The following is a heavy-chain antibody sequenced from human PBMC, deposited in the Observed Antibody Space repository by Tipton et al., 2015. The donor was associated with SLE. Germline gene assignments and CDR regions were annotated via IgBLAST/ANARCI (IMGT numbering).Heavy chain of an antibody. CDR1: GGSISDMTYY. V-gene: IGHV4-39*01. CDR3: ARNLGPEWMATKRGYFDL. D-gene: IGHD5-24*01. Sequence: TLSLSCTVSGGSISDMTYYWGWTRQPPGKGLEWIGGIYYSGSTYYNPSLKSRVTISVDTSKNQFSLKLSSVTAADTAVYYCARNLGPEWMATKRGYFDLWGRGSLVSVSS. J-gene: IGHJ2*01. CDR2: IYYSGST.